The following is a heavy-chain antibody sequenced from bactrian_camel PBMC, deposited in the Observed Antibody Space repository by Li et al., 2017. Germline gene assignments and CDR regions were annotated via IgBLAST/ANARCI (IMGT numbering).Heavy chain of an antibody. Sequence: VQLVESGAGPVQAGGSLRLSCSAFGYTHDRYCMAWFRQAPGKEREGVAAVNNGGTLHYARSVKGRFTISQDNAKNTLYLQMNSLKPEDTAMYYCAADRRRWYGCHDSVFKSWGQGTQVTVS. CDR1: GYTHDRYC. J-gene: IGHJ6*01. CDR3: AADRRRWYGCHDSVFKS. D-gene: IGHD6*01. V-gene: IGHV3S55*01. CDR2: VNNGGTL.